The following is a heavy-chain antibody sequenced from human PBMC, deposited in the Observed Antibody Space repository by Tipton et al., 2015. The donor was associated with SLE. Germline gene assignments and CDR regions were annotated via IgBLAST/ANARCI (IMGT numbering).Heavy chain of an antibody. J-gene: IGHJ2*01. CDR3: ARYSLTNWHLDL. D-gene: IGHD2-15*01. Sequence: LRLSCTVSNGSISSSPYYWGWIRQSPGKGLEWVGSMYYSGSTYYNPSLNSRVTISVDTSRNQFSLKLTSVTAADSAVYYCARYSLTNWHLDLWGRGTLVTVSS. CDR2: MYYSGST. V-gene: IGHV4-39*07. CDR1: NGSISSSPYY.